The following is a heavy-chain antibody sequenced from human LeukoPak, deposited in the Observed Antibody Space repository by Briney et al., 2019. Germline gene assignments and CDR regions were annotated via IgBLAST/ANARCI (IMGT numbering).Heavy chain of an antibody. V-gene: IGHV3-74*01. CDR2: INREGSRT. Sequence: PGGSLRLSCAASGFTFSNHWMHWVRQAPGKGLMGVSRINREGSRTDYADSVKGRFTISRDNAKNTLYLQVNSLRAEDTAVYFCARGGSDTAMAHDYWGQGTLVTVSS. CDR3: ARGGSDTAMAHDY. J-gene: IGHJ4*02. CDR1: GFTFSNHW. D-gene: IGHD5-18*01.